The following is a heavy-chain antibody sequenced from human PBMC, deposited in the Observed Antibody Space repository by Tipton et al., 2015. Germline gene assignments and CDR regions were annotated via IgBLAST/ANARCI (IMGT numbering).Heavy chain of an antibody. CDR1: GGSISSSLHY. V-gene: IGHV4-39*07. Sequence: TLSLTCTVSGGSISSSLHYWGWIRQPPGKGLEWIGSIYYSGSTYYNPSLKSRVTISVDTSKNQFSLRLSSVTAADTAMYYCASRGAGTSHYAMDVWGQGTTVTVSS. J-gene: IGHJ6*02. D-gene: IGHD6-19*01. CDR3: ASRGAGTSHYAMDV. CDR2: IYYSGST.